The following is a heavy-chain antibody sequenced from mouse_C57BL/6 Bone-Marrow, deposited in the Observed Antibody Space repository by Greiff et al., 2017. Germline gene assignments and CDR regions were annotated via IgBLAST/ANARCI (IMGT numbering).Heavy chain of an antibody. J-gene: IGHJ3*01. CDR3: ARLPYYYGSSYGWFAY. CDR2: ISSGGSYT. CDR1: GFTFSSYG. D-gene: IGHD1-1*01. Sequence: EVQLQESGGDLVKPGGSLKLSCAASGFTFSSYGMSWVRQTPDKRLEWVATISSGGSYTYYPDSVKGRFTISRDNAKNTLYLQMSSLKSEDTAMYYCARLPYYYGSSYGWFAYWGQGTLVTVSA. V-gene: IGHV5-6*01.